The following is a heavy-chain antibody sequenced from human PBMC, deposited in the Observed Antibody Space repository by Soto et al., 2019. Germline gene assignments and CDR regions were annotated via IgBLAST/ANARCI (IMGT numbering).Heavy chain of an antibody. Sequence: ASVKVSCKACGGTFSSYAISWVRQAPGQGPEWMGGIIPIFGTANYAQKFQGRVTITADKSTSKAYIERSSVRSEDTAVYYCARAYGAAMPNDAFDIWGQGRMVTVSS. J-gene: IGHJ3*02. CDR3: ARAYGAAMPNDAFDI. CDR1: GGTFSSYA. V-gene: IGHV1-69*06. D-gene: IGHD2-2*01. CDR2: IIPIFGTA.